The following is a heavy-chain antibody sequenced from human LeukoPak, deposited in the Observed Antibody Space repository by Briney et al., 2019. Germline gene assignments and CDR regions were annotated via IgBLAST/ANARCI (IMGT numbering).Heavy chain of an antibody. V-gene: IGHV3-48*01. CDR1: GFTVSNYY. D-gene: IGHD1-26*01. CDR2: IRATSTTL. CDR3: ARDTQWAFDY. J-gene: IGHJ4*02. Sequence: PGGSLRLSCAVSGFTVSNYYMSWVRQAPGKGLEWVSNIRATSTTLYYQDYYADSVKGRFTTSRDNAKNSLYLQMDSLRVEDTAVYYCARDTQWAFDYWGQGILVTVSS.